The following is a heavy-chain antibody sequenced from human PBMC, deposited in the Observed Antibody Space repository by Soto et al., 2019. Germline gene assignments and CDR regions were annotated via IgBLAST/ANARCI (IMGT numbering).Heavy chain of an antibody. J-gene: IGHJ5*02. CDR3: TTDSLGYDSSGYYP. Sequence: GGSLRLSCAASGFTFSNAWMIWVRQAPGEGLEWVGRIKSKTDGGTTDYAAPVKGRFTISRDDSKNTLYLQVNSLKTEDTAVYYCTTDSLGYDSSGYYPWGQGTLVTVSS. V-gene: IGHV3-15*01. CDR2: IKSKTDGGTT. D-gene: IGHD3-22*01. CDR1: GFTFSNAW.